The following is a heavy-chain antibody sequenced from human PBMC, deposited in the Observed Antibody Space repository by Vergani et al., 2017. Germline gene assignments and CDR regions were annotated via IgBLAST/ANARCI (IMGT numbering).Heavy chain of an antibody. V-gene: IGHV3-30*18. CDR2: ISYDGSNK. D-gene: IGHD6-13*01. CDR1: GFTFSSYG. Sequence: QVQLVESGGGVVQPGRSLRLSCAASGFTFSSYGMHWVRQAPGKGLEWVAVISYDGSNKYYADSVKGRFTISRDNSKNTLYLQMNSLRAEDTAVYYCAKDKQQRGYYYGMDVWGQGTTVTVSS. J-gene: IGHJ6*02. CDR3: AKDKQQRGYYYGMDV.